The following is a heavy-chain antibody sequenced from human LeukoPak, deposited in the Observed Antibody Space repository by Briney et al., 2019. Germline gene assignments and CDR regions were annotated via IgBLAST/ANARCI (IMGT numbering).Heavy chain of an antibody. J-gene: IGHJ4*02. Sequence: ASVKVSCKASGYTFTSYDINWVRQATGQGLEWMGYMNPNSGNTGYAQKFQDRVTITSDTSISTAYMELSSLRSDDTAVYYCARSGIMITFGGVWGQGTLVTVSS. CDR1: GYTFTSYD. CDR2: MNPNSGNT. CDR3: ARSGIMITFGGV. D-gene: IGHD3-16*01. V-gene: IGHV1-8*03.